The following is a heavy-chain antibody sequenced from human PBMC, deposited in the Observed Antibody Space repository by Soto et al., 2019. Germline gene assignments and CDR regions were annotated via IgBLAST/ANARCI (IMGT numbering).Heavy chain of an antibody. D-gene: IGHD3-16*01. CDR2: INHRGST. V-gene: IGHV4-34*01. J-gene: IGHJ5*01. CDR3: ARGLLRGTRADYLNWFDA. CDR1: VGSFSGYY. Sequence: SETLPLTCAVYVGSFSGYYWSWIRQPPGKGLEWIGEINHRGSTNYNPSLKSRVTISVDTSKNQFSLKLSSVTAADTAVYYCARGLLRGTRADYLNWFDAWGEGSLVTVSS.